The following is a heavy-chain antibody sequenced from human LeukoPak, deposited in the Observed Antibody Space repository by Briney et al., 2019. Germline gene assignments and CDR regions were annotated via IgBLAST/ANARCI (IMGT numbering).Heavy chain of an antibody. D-gene: IGHD2-8*01. J-gene: IGHJ4*02. V-gene: IGHV3-48*01. CDR3: ARDRRQGLNY. CDR1: GFTFSSYW. CDR2: ISSSSSTI. Sequence: GGSLRLSCAVSGFTFSSYWMNWVRQAPGKGLEWVSYISSSSSTIYYADSVKGRFTISRDNAKNSLYLQMNSLRAEDTAVYYCARDRRQGLNYWGQGTLVTVSS.